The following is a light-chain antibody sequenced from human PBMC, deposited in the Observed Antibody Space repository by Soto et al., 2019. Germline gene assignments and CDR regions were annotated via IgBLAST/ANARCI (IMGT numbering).Light chain of an antibody. V-gene: IGKV3-15*01. CDR3: HQYDNWPKT. CDR1: QSVSSN. Sequence: EIVLAQSPATLSVSSREKATFSCRASQSVSSNLAWYQQKPGQAPRLLIYGASTRATGIPARFSGSGSGTEFTLTISSLQSEDFAVYYCHQYDNWPKTFGQGTRL. J-gene: IGKJ5*01. CDR2: GAS.